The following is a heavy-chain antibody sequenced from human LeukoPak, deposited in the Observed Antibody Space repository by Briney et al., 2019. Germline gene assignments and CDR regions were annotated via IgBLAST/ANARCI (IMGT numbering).Heavy chain of an antibody. CDR3: AGSFGDVKMF. CDR2: ISSSSSYI. D-gene: IGHD3-10*01. V-gene: IGHV3-21*01. CDR1: GFTFSSYA. J-gene: IGHJ4*01. Sequence: GGSLRLSCAASGFTFSSYAMSWVRQAPGKGLEWVSSISSSSSYIYYADSVKGRFTISRDNAKNSLYLQMNSLRAEDTAVYYCAGSFGDVKMFWGQGTLVTVSS.